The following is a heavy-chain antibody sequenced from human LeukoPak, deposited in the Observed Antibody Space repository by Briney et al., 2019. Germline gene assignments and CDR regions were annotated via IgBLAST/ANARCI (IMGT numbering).Heavy chain of an antibody. Sequence: GGSLRLSCAASGFTFSTYIMNWVRQAPAKGLVWVSRINTDGSSTTYADSVQGRFTISRDNAKNTLYLRMNSLRADDTAVYYCIRGLGGGSDYWGLGTLVTVTS. V-gene: IGHV3-74*03. D-gene: IGHD4-23*01. CDR2: INTDGSST. CDR3: IRGLGGGSDY. CDR1: GFTFSTYI. J-gene: IGHJ4*02.